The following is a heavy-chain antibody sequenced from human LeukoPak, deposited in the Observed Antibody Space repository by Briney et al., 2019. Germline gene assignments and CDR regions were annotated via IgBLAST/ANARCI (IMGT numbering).Heavy chain of an antibody. CDR2: FYYSGST. CDR1: GGSISSSSYY. CDR3: ARSNRNRRFLEWLLDY. V-gene: IGHV4-39*01. J-gene: IGHJ4*02. Sequence: PSETLSLTCTVSGGSISSSSYYWGWIRQPPGKGLEWIGSFYYSGSTYYNPSLKSRVTISVDTSKNQFSLKLSSVTAADTAVYYCARSNRNRRFLEWLLDYWGQGTLVTVSS. D-gene: IGHD3-3*01.